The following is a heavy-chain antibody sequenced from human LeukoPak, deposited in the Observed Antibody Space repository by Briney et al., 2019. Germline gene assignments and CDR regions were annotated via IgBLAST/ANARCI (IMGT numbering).Heavy chain of an antibody. Sequence: ASVKVSCKASGYTFTGYYMHWVRQAPGQGLEWMGWINPNSGGTNYAQKFQGRVTMTRDTSINTAYMELSRLRSDDTAVYYCARAYYDSSGYLLDYWGQGTLVTVSS. CDR1: GYTFTGYY. CDR3: ARAYYDSSGYLLDY. J-gene: IGHJ4*02. CDR2: INPNSGGT. V-gene: IGHV1-2*02. D-gene: IGHD3-22*01.